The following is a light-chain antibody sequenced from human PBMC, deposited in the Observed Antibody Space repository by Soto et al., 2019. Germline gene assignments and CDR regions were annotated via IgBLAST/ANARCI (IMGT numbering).Light chain of an antibody. Sequence: QSVLTQPASVSGSPGQSITISCTGTSSDVGGYNYVSWYQQHPGKAPKLMIYDVSNRPSGVSNRFSGSKSGNTASLTISGVQAEEEADYYCCSYTSSSTPGVFGAGTKLTVL. J-gene: IGLJ1*01. V-gene: IGLV2-14*01. CDR2: DVS. CDR3: CSYTSSSTPGV. CDR1: SSDVGGYNY.